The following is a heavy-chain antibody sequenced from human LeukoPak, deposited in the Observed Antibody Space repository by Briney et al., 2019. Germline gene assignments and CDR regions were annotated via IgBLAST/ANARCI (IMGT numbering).Heavy chain of an antibody. V-gene: IGHV3-21*01. CDR2: ISSSSSYI. Sequence: GRSLRLSCAASGFTFSSYSMNWVRQAPGKGLEWVSSISSSSSYIYYADSVKGRFTISRDNAKNSLYLQMNSLRAEDTAVYYCARAYSSSWYGNYWGQGTLVTVSS. D-gene: IGHD6-13*01. CDR1: GFTFSSYS. J-gene: IGHJ4*02. CDR3: ARAYSSSWYGNY.